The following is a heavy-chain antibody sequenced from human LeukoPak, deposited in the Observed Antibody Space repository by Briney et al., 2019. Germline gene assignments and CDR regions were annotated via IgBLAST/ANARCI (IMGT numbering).Heavy chain of an antibody. CDR2: ISDSGGST. V-gene: IGHV3-23*01. CDR3: AKRGVVIRVILVGFHKEAYYFES. Sequence: GGSLRLSCAVSGITLSNYGMSWVRQAPGKGLEWVAGISDSGGSTKYADSVKGRFTIARDNRKNTLSPQMNSLRAEDTAVYFCAKRGVVIRVILVGFHKEAYYFESWGQGALVTVSS. CDR1: GITLSNYG. J-gene: IGHJ4*02. D-gene: IGHD3/OR15-3a*01.